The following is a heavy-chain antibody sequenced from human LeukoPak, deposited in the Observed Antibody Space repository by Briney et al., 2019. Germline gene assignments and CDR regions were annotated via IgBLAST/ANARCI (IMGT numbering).Heavy chain of an antibody. Sequence: ASVKVSCKASGYTFTASYMHWVRQAPGQGLEWMGSINPNNGGTKYAQKFQGRVTMTRDTSISTAYMDLTRLKPDDTAVYYCARARVVLRYIGESMDVWGQGTTVTVSS. V-gene: IGHV1-2*02. CDR3: ARARVVLRYIGESMDV. J-gene: IGHJ6*02. CDR2: INPNNGGT. D-gene: IGHD3-9*01. CDR1: GYTFTASY.